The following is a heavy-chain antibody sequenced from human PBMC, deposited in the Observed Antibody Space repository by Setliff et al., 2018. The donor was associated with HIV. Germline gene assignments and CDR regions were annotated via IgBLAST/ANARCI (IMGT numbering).Heavy chain of an antibody. CDR3: AKLDYYDYSGSWARKVAIDF. CDR1: GFIFSSYA. V-gene: IGHV3-23*01. D-gene: IGHD3-22*01. CDR2: IQSGGIM. Sequence: GGSLRLSCAASGFIFSSYAMTWVRQRPGRGLEWVSLIQSGGIMYYADSVKGRFTISRDNSNNTLSLQMSSLRAEDTALYYCAKLDYYDYSGSWARKVAIDFWGRGTMVTV. J-gene: IGHJ3*01.